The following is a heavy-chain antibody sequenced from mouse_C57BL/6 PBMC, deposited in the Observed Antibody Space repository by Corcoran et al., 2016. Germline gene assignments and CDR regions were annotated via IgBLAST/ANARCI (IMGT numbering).Heavy chain of an antibody. D-gene: IGHD2-4*01. CDR1: GYTFTTYG. CDR2: INTYSGVP. CDR3: ARKAIYYDYHWYFDV. Sequence: QIQLVQSGPELKKPGETVKISCKASGYTFTTYGMSWVKQAPGKGLKWMGWINTYSGVPTYADDFKGRFAFSLETSASTAYLQINNLKNEDTATYFCARKAIYYDYHWYFDVWGTGTTVTVSS. V-gene: IGHV9-3*01. J-gene: IGHJ1*03.